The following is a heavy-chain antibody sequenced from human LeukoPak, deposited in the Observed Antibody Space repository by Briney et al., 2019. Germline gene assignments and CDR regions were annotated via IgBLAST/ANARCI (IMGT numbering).Heavy chain of an antibody. Sequence: PGRFLRLSCAASGFSFSNNPMHWVRQAPGRGLEWVAVSSSDGNNEYYANSVKGRFTISRDNSKNTLYLQMDSLRPEDTAVYYCARGSATTLYYYYYMDVWGKGTTVTVSS. V-gene: IGHV3-30*01. J-gene: IGHJ6*03. CDR3: ARGSATTLYYYYYMDV. D-gene: IGHD1-26*01. CDR1: GFSFSNNP. CDR2: SSSDGNNE.